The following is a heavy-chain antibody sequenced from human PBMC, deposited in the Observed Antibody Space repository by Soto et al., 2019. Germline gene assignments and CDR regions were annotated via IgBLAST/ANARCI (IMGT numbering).Heavy chain of an antibody. D-gene: IGHD2-21*01. CDR2: IKEDGSET. V-gene: IGHV3-7*01. CDR3: TRASLLVDKDY. J-gene: IGHJ4*02. Sequence: GGSLSLSCAASGFTFGNSWMNWLRQAPGKGLEWVANIKEDGSETYYVDSVKGRFTISRDNAKNSLYLQMNSLRAEDTAVYYCTRASLLVDKDYWGQGT. CDR1: GFTFGNSW.